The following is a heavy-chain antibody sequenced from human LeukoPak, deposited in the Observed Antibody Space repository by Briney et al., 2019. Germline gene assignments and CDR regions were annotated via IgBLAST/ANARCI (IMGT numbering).Heavy chain of an antibody. D-gene: IGHD3-22*01. V-gene: IGHV1-2*02. J-gene: IGHJ4*02. CDR1: GYTFTVYY. CDR2: INPTSGAT. Sequence: ASVKVSCKPSGYTFTVYYIHWVRQAPRQGLEWMGWINPTSGATNYAPKFQGRVTMTRDTSISTAYMELSRLRSDDTAVYYCARVRYYYDSSGVPTFDYWGQGTLVTVSS. CDR3: ARVRYYYDSSGVPTFDY.